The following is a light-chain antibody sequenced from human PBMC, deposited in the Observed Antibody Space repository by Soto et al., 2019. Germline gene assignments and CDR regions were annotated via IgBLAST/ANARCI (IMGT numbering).Light chain of an antibody. J-gene: IGKJ3*01. CDR1: QRVSSS. CDR2: DAS. Sequence: EIVLTQSPATLSLSPGERATLSCRASQRVSSSLVWYQQKRGQATRLLIYDASNRDTGIPARFSGSGSGTDLTLTIISLEPEDLAIYYCQHRTNEPAFTFGPRTKVDIK. V-gene: IGKV3-11*01. CDR3: QHRTNEPAFT.